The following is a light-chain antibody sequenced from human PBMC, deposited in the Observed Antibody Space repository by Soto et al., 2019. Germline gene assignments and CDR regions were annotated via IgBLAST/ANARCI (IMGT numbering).Light chain of an antibody. V-gene: IGLV2-14*01. CDR3: SSYTSSSTLL. CDR2: EVS. CDR1: SSDVGGYDY. Sequence: QSALTQPASVSGSPGQTITISCTGTSSDVGGYDYVSWYQQHPDKAPRFMIYEVSNRPSGVSNRFSGSKSGNTASLTISGLQAEDEADYYCSSYTSSSTLLFGGGTKLTVL. J-gene: IGLJ2*01.